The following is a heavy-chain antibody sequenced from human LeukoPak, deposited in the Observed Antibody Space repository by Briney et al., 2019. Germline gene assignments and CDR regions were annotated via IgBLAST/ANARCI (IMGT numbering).Heavy chain of an antibody. Sequence: PGGSLRLSCAASGFTFSDCYMSWIRQAPGKGLEWVSYISSSSSYTNYADSVKGRFTISRDNAKNSLYLQMNSLRAEDTAVYYCARDGWSVQHPHGYWGQGTLVTVSS. CDR1: GFTFSDCY. V-gene: IGHV3-11*06. J-gene: IGHJ4*02. CDR2: ISSSSSYT. D-gene: IGHD2-15*01. CDR3: ARDGWSVQHPHGY.